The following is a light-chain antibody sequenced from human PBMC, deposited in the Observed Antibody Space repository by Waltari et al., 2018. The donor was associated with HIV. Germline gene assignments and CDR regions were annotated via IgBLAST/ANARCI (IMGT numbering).Light chain of an antibody. CDR3: ALYTTRNII. Sequence: QSALTQPPSVSGFPGQSVTISCTGFRGDVPTYNRFSGYQQPPNTAPKLILYEVSKRPSGVPDRFSGSQSGDMASLTVSGLQTEDEAYYYCALYTTRNIIFGGGTNLVVL. CDR2: EVS. J-gene: IGLJ2*01. CDR1: RGDVPTYNR. V-gene: IGLV2-18*01.